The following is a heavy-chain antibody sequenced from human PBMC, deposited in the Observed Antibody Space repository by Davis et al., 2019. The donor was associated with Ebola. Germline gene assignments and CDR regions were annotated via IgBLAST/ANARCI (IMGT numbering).Heavy chain of an antibody. V-gene: IGHV1-8*02. J-gene: IGHJ4*02. CDR1: GGTFSSYA. CDR2: MNPNSGNT. CDR3: AREGSYDFWSGYYEDY. D-gene: IGHD3-3*01. Sequence: AASVKVSCKASGGTFSSYAISWVRQATGQGLEWMGWMNPNSGNTGYAQKFQGRVTMTRNTSISTAYMELSSLRSEDTAVYYCAREGSYDFWSGYYEDYWGQGTLVTVSS.